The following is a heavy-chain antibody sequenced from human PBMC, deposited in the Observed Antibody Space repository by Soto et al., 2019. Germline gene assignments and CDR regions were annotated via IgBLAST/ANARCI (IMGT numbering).Heavy chain of an antibody. V-gene: IGHV3-30-3*01. CDR2: ISYDGSNK. D-gene: IGHD3-22*01. J-gene: IGHJ4*02. CDR3: ARDTRYYYDSSGYTNLDY. CDR1: GFTFSSYA. Sequence: GGSLRLSCAASGFTFSSYAMHWVRQAPGKGLEWVAVISYDGSNKYYADSVKGRFTISRDNSKNTLYLQMNSLRAEDTAVYYCARDTRYYYDSSGYTNLDYWGQGTLVTVSS.